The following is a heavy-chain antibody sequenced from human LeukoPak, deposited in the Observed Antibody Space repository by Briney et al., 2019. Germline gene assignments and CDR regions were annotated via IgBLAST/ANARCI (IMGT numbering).Heavy chain of an antibody. J-gene: IGHJ4*02. D-gene: IGHD4-17*01. CDR3: ARESRDDYGDYVTDF. V-gene: IGHV1-69*04. CDR2: IIPMFGIA. CDR1: GGTLSSYA. Sequence: SVKASCKASGGTLSSYAISWVRQAPGQGLEWMGRIIPMFGIATYAQKFQGRVTITADKSTSTAYMEVSSLSSEDTAVYYCARESRDDYGDYVTDFWAQGTLVTVSS.